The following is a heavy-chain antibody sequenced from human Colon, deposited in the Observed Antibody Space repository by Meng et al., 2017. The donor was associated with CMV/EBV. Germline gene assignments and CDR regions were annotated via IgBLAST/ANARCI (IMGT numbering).Heavy chain of an antibody. V-gene: IGHV4-4*07. CDR3: GRAGARGVPIDV. CDR1: GGSISGHY. J-gene: IGHJ1*01. Sequence: QVQLQESGPGLWKPSGTPSLTCTVSGGSISGHYWTWIWRPAGEGLQWLGRIYSNGRIDENYSLRSRVTISVGTSKNQLSLRLTSVTAADTAVYYCGRAGARGVPIDVWGRGTLVTVSS. D-gene: IGHD3-10*01. CDR2: IYSNGRI.